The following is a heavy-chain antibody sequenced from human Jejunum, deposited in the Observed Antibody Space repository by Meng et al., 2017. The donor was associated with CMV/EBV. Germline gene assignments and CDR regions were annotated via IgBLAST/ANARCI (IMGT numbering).Heavy chain of an antibody. J-gene: IGHJ4*02. D-gene: IGHD1-26*01. CDR1: GGSVNNYY. Sequence: QVQLQESGPGLVKPSETLSLTCTVSGGSVNNYYSSWIRQSAGKGLEWIGRFYSSDTYNYHPSLDSRVTMSLDTSKNQFSLNLRSVTAADTATYYCVRGPGASTREGFDYWGLGTLVTVSS. V-gene: IGHV4-4*07. CDR2: FYSSDTY. CDR3: VRGPGASTREGFDY.